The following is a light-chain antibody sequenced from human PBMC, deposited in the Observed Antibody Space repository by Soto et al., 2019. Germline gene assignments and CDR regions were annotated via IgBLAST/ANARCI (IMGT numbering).Light chain of an antibody. CDR1: SSDVGSYNY. J-gene: IGLJ2*01. CDR2: DVT. CDR3: SSYTSSGSFL. Sequence: QSVLTQPASVSGSPGQSITVSCTGSSSDVGSYNYVSWYQQHPGKGPKLMIYDVTNRPSGVSDRFSGSKSGNTASLTISGLQAEDEAAYYCSSYTSSGSFLFGGRTKVTV. V-gene: IGLV2-14*03.